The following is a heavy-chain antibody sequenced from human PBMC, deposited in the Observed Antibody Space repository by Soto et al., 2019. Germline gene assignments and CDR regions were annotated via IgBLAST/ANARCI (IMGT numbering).Heavy chain of an antibody. CDR2: SYHSGST. J-gene: IGHJ4*02. D-gene: IGHD5-18*01. V-gene: IGHV4-4*02. CDR1: GGSISSSNW. Sequence: QVQLQESGPGLVKPSGTLSLTCAVSGGSISSSNWWIWVRQPPGKGLEWIGESYHSGSTNYNPSRKSRVPISVDKPKNQFSLKLTSVTAADTAVYYCASSGGYSYGDYWGQGTLVTVSS. CDR3: ASSGGYSYGDY.